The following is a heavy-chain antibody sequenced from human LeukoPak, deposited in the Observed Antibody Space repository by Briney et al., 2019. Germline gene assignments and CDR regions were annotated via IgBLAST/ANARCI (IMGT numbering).Heavy chain of an antibody. J-gene: IGHJ4*02. V-gene: IGHV3-30-3*01. Sequence: GGSLRLSCAASGFTFRTYAMHWVRQAPGKGLEWVAVISYDGSNKFYTGSVKGRFTISRDNSKNTLYLQMNSLRPEDTAVYYCARSGGATGLSHFDYWGQGTLV. CDR1: GFTFRTYA. D-gene: IGHD1-26*01. CDR2: ISYDGSNK. CDR3: ARSGGATGLSHFDY.